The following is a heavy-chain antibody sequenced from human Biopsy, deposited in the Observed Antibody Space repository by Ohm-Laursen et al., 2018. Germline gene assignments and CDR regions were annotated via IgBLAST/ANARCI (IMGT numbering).Heavy chain of an antibody. CDR2: ISPSSGGT. J-gene: IGHJ6*02. CDR1: GYTFTDYF. D-gene: IGHD3-9*01. CDR3: ARGQRHYYFLTGYSNADAMDV. Sequence: ASVKVSCKASGYTFTDYFLHWVRQAPGQGPEWVGWISPSSGGTNYAQKFQGRVTMIRDTSATTGYMELSSLRSEDTAVYYCARGQRHYYFLTGYSNADAMDVWGQGTTVTVSS. V-gene: IGHV1-2*02.